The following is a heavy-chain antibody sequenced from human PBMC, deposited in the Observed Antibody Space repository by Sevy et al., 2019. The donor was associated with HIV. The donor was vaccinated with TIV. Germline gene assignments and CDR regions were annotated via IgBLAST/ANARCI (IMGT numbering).Heavy chain of an antibody. CDR1: GFTFSSFA. CDR2: INGRGGST. J-gene: IGHJ5*02. CDR3: ARDRGRGEVALDL. Sequence: GGSLRLSCAASGFASGFTFSSFAMSWVRQLPGKGLEWVSTINGRGGSTYYADSVKGRFTISRDNGRNSLYLQINSLRHEDTAVYYCARDRGRGEVALDLWGQGTLVTVSS. D-gene: IGHD3-10*01. V-gene: IGHV3-23*01.